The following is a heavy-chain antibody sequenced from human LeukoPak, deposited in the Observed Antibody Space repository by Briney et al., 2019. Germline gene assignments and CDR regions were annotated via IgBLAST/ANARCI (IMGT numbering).Heavy chain of an antibody. J-gene: IGHJ4*02. CDR1: GCTISSYS. CDR2: ISYDGRKK. V-gene: IGHV3-30*04. D-gene: IGHD3-9*01. CDR3: AREFDLPDTTPAY. Sequence: SLTLSCAASGCTISSYSMQCVGQPPPKEREGVAVISYDGRKKNYKHSLKGRVTISRDNSKTTLYLKINSLRAEDTAVYYCAREFDLPDTTPAYWGQGTLVTVSS.